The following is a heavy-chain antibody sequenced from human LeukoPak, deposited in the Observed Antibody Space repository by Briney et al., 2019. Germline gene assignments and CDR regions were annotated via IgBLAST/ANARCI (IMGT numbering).Heavy chain of an antibody. J-gene: IGHJ3*01. CDR3: ARSSYSSSSSV. CDR1: GFTFSGFW. CDR2: ISSDGSEG. Sequence: GGSLRLPCAVSGFTFSGFWMSWSRQAPGKGLEWVASISSDGSEGYYADVVKGRFTISRDNAKNSLYLQINSLRAEDTAVYYCARSSYSSSSSVWGQGTMVIVSS. D-gene: IGHD6-6*01. V-gene: IGHV3-7*03.